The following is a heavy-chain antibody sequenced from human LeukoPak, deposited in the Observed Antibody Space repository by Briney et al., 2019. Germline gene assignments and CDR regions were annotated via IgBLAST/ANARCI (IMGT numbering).Heavy chain of an antibody. J-gene: IGHJ4*02. CDR1: GGTFSSYA. Sequence: ASVKVSCKASGGTFSSYAISWVRQAPGQGLEWMGRIIPIFGTANYAQKFQGRVTTTTGESTSTAYMELSSLRSEDTAVYYCARDWYDSSGSVDYWGQGTLVTVSS. V-gene: IGHV1-69*05. CDR3: ARDWYDSSGSVDY. CDR2: IIPIFGTA. D-gene: IGHD3-22*01.